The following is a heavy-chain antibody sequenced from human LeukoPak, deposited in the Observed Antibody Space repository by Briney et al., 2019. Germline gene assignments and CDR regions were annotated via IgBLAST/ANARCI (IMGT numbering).Heavy chain of an antibody. D-gene: IGHD1-14*01. CDR2: IIPIFGTA. CDR3: ASLRSTGFDY. Sequence: ASVKVSCKASGGTFSRYPISWVRQAPGQGLEWMGGIIPIFGTANYAQKFQGRVTMTRDTSTSTVYMEMSSLRSEDTAVYYCASLRSTGFDYWGQGTLVTASS. V-gene: IGHV1-69*05. CDR1: GGTFSRYP. J-gene: IGHJ4*02.